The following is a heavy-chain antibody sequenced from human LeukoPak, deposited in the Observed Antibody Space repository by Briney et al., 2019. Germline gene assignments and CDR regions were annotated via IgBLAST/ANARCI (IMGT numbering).Heavy chain of an antibody. V-gene: IGHV4-31*03. CDR2: IYYSGST. CDR1: GGSTSSGDYY. Sequence: PSETLSLTCTVSGGSTSSGDYYWSWIRQHPGKGLEWIGYIYYSGSTYYNPSLKSRVTISVDTSKNHFSLELSSVTAADTAMYYCARSHETFSYDTSGYYTFDSWGQGTLVTVSS. D-gene: IGHD3-22*01. J-gene: IGHJ4*02. CDR3: ARSHETFSYDTSGYYTFDS.